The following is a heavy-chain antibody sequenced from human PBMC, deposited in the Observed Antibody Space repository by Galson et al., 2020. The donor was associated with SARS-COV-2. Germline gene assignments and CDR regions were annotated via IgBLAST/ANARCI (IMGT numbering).Heavy chain of an antibody. CDR2: ISWNSGSI. CDR1: GFTFDDYA. V-gene: IGHV3-9*01. D-gene: IGHD1-1*01. CDR3: AKDRDPVHCGIDY. Sequence: GGSLRLSCAASGFTFDDYAMHWVRQAPGKGLEWVSGISWNSGSIGYADSVKGRFTISRDNAKNSLYLQMNSLRAEDTALYYCAKDRDPVHCGIDYLGQGTLVTVSS. J-gene: IGHJ4*02.